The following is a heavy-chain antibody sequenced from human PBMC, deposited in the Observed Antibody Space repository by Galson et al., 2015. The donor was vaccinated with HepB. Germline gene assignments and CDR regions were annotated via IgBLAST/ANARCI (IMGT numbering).Heavy chain of an antibody. CDR1: GGTFSSYA. J-gene: IGHJ3*02. CDR3: ARGSRDGYNSDAFDI. D-gene: IGHD5-24*01. Sequence: SVKVSCKASGGTFSSYAISWVRQAPGQGLEWMRGIIPIFGTANYAQKFQGRVTITADESTSTAYMELSSLRSEDTAVYYCARGSRDGYNSDAFDIWGQGTMVTVSS. V-gene: IGHV1-69*13. CDR2: IIPIFGTA.